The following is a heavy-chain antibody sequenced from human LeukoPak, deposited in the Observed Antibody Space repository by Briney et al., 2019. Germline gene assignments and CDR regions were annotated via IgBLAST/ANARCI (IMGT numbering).Heavy chain of an antibody. CDR3: VSYGGNSEIFY. J-gene: IGHJ4*02. Sequence: GGSLRLSCAASGFTVSTNYMNWVRQAPGKGLEWVSVMYTGGSRYYADSVKGRFTISSDNSKKSLYLQMNSLRTEDTAFYYCVSYGGNSEIFYWGQGTLVTVSS. CDR1: GFTVSTNY. V-gene: IGHV3-53*05. D-gene: IGHD4-23*01. CDR2: MYTGGSR.